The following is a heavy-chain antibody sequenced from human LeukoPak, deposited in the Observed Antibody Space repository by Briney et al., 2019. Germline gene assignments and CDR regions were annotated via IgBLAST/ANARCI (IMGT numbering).Heavy chain of an antibody. V-gene: IGHV3-23*01. Sequence: GGSLRLSCAASGFTFSSYATSWVRQAPGKGLEWVSAISGSGGSTYYADSVKGRFTISRDNSKNTLYLQMNSLRAEDTAVYYCAKGVHCSGGSCYAGGKFDYWGQGTLVTVSS. CDR3: AKGVHCSGGSCYAGGKFDY. CDR2: ISGSGGST. CDR1: GFTFSSYA. D-gene: IGHD2-15*01. J-gene: IGHJ4*02.